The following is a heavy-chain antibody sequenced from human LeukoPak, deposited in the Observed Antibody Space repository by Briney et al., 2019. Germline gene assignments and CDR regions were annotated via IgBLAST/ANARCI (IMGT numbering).Heavy chain of an antibody. D-gene: IGHD1-26*01. Sequence: SETLSLTCAVSGASISCSGYYWGWLRQPPGTGREWIGNIYYSGSTYYNASLQTRITIAIDTSKNPFSLRLNSVTAADTAMYYCAKSGGYGLIDYWGKGTLVTVSS. J-gene: IGHJ4*02. V-gene: IGHV4-39*01. CDR2: IYYSGST. CDR1: GASISCSGYY. CDR3: AKSGGYGLIDY.